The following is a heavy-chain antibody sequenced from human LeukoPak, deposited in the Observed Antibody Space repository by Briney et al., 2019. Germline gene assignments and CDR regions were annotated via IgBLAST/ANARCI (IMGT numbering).Heavy chain of an antibody. Sequence: PGGSLRLSCAASGFTFSSYAMSWVRQAPGKGLEWVSAISGSGGSTYYADSVKGRFTISRDNSKNTLYLQMNSLRAEDTAVYYCAKDLDSSGRYYYYYMDVWGKGTTVTVSS. CDR1: GFTFSSYA. J-gene: IGHJ6*03. V-gene: IGHV3-23*01. D-gene: IGHD6-19*01. CDR3: AKDLDSSGRYYYYYMDV. CDR2: ISGSGGST.